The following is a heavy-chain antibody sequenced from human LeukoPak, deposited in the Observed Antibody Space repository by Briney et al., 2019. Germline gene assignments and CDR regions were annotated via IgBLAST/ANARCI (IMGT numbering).Heavy chain of an antibody. CDR2: IYHSGST. CDR3: ARPGYYDSSGYSHDAFDI. J-gene: IGHJ3*02. D-gene: IGHD3-22*01. CDR1: GGSISSSNW. Sequence: PSETLSLTCAVSGGSISSSNWWSWVRQPPGKGLEWIGEIYHSGSTNYNPSLKSRVTISVDKSKNQFSLKLSSVTAADTAVYYCARPGYYDSSGYSHDAFDIWGQGTMVTVSS. V-gene: IGHV4-4*02.